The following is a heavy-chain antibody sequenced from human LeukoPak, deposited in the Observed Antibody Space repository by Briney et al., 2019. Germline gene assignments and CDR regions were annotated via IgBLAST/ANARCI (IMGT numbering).Heavy chain of an antibody. CDR1: GFTFSSYS. J-gene: IGHJ6*03. Sequence: PGGSLRLSCAASGFTFSSYSTNWVRQAPGKGLEWVSSISSSSSYIYYADSVKGRFTISRDNAKNSLYLQMNSLRAEDTAVYYCARDIVRYCSSTSCQGSYYYYYMDVWGKGTTVTVSS. CDR3: ARDIVRYCSSTSCQGSYYYYYMDV. CDR2: ISSSSSYI. D-gene: IGHD2-2*01. V-gene: IGHV3-21*01.